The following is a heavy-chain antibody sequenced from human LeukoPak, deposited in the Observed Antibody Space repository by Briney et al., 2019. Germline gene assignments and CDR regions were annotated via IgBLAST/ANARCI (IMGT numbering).Heavy chain of an antibody. CDR3: ARVGWSTESYYFDY. J-gene: IGHJ4*02. CDR2: INWNGDST. Sequence: GGSLRLSCAASGFTFDDYGMSWVRQAPGKGLEWVSAINWNGDSTGYADSVKGRFTISRDNARNSLYLQMSSLRAEGTALYYCARVGWSTESYYFDYWGQGTLVTVSS. V-gene: IGHV3-20*04. D-gene: IGHD2-15*01. CDR1: GFTFDDYG.